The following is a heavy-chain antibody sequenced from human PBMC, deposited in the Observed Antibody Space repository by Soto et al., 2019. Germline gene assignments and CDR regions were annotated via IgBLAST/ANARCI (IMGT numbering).Heavy chain of an antibody. CDR3: ARVGSSGWYPSGWFDP. D-gene: IGHD6-19*01. CDR1: GGSISSSSYY. V-gene: IGHV4-39*07. CDR2: IFYSGST. Sequence: SETLSLTWTVSGGSISSSSYYWAWIRQPPGEGLEWIGTIFYSGSTSYNPSLRSRVTISIDTSKNQFSLKLSSVTAADTAVYYCARVGSSGWYPSGWFDPWGQGTLVTVSS. J-gene: IGHJ5*02.